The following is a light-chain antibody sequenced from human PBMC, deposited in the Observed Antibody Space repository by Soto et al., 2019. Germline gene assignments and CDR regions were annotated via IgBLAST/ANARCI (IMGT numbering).Light chain of an antibody. Sequence: EIVLTQSPATLSLSPGERATLSCRASQSVSSYLAWYQKKPGQAPRLLIYDASNRATGIPPRFSGSGSLTDFTLTISSLEPEDFAVYYCQQRSYCPPYAFGGGTKVEIK. CDR1: QSVSSY. J-gene: IGKJ4*01. CDR3: QQRSYCPPYA. CDR2: DAS. V-gene: IGKV3-11*01.